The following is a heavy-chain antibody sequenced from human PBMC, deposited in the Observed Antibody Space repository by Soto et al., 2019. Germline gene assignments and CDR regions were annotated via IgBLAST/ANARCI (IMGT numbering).Heavy chain of an antibody. J-gene: IGHJ4*02. CDR3: AVQYYDFWSGYYMEYYFDY. D-gene: IGHD3-3*01. V-gene: IGHV3-66*01. CDR1: GFTFSSNY. Sequence: GGSLRLSCAASGFTFSSNYMSWVRQAPGKGLEWVSVIYSGGSTYYADSVKGRFTISRDNSKNTLYLQMNSLRAEDTAVYYCAVQYYDFWSGYYMEYYFDYWGQGTLVTVSS. CDR2: IYSGGST.